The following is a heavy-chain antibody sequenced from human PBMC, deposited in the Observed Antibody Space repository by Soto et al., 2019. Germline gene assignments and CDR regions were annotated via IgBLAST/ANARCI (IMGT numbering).Heavy chain of an antibody. J-gene: IGHJ4*02. V-gene: IGHV4-34*01. Sequence: PSETPSLTCAVYGGSFRGYYWRWIRQPPGKGLEWIGEINHSGSTNYNPSLKSRVTISVDTSKNQFSLKLSSVTAADTAIYYCARDDTGYSSSWYIDYFNYWGQGTLVTVSS. CDR3: ARDDTGYSSSWYIDYFNY. CDR1: GGSFRGYY. D-gene: IGHD6-13*01. CDR2: INHSGST.